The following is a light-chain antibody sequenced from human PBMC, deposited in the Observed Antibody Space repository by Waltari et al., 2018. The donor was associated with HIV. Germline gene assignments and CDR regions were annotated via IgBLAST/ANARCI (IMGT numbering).Light chain of an antibody. J-gene: IGKJ4*01. CDR1: QNINSW. Sequence: DIQMTQSPSTLSASVGDSVTITCRARQNINSWLAWYQKRPGNAPKLLIYKASTLEGGVPSRFSGSGSGTEFTLTITSLQPDDFASYYCQQYNGLSLTFGGGTRVEIK. CDR2: KAS. V-gene: IGKV1-5*03. CDR3: QQYNGLSLT.